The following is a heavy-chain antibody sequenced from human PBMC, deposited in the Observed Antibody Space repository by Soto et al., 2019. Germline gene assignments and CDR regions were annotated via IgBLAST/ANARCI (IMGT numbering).Heavy chain of an antibody. CDR1: GFTFSSYS. V-gene: IGHV3-21*01. D-gene: IGHD3-16*02. CDR2: ISSSSSYI. J-gene: IGHJ4*02. CDR3: ARDLSDYVWGSYRYNFAY. Sequence: EVQLVESGGGLVKPGGSLRLSCAASGFTFSSYSMNWVRQAPGKGLEWVSSISSSSSYIYYADSVKGRFTISRDNAKNSLYLQMNSLSAEDTAVYYCARDLSDYVWGSYRYNFAYWGQGTLVTVSS.